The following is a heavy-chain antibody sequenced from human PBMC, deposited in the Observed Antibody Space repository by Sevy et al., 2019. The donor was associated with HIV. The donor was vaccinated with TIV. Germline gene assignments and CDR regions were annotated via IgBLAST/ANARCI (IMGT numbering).Heavy chain of an antibody. CDR3: AGGAERWLQLLGY. Sequence: GGSLRLSCAASGFTFSSYSMNWVRQAPGKGLEWVSSISRSSSYIYYADSVKGRFTISGDNAKNSLYLQMNSLRAEDTAVYYCAGGAERWLQLLGYWGQGTLVTVSS. CDR2: ISRSSSYI. V-gene: IGHV3-21*01. CDR1: GFTFSSYS. J-gene: IGHJ4*02. D-gene: IGHD5-12*01.